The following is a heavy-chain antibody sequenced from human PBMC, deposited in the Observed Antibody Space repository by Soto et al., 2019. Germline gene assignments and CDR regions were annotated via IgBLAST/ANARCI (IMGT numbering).Heavy chain of an antibody. V-gene: IGHV3-53*01. D-gene: IGHD4-17*01. CDR1: AFTVSNKC. CDR3: ARDSAYGDYANY. CDR2: IYSGGST. J-gene: IGHJ4*02. Sequence: PGGWLRRSCAAGAFTVSNKCMSWDRQAPGKELEWDSVIYSGGSTYYADSLKGRFTISRDYSKNTLYLQMNSLRAEDTAVYYCARDSAYGDYANYWGQGTLVTVSS.